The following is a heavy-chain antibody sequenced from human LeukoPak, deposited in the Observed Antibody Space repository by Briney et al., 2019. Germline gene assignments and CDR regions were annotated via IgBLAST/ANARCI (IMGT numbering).Heavy chain of an antibody. CDR1: GGSISSYY. CDR2: IYYSGST. J-gene: IGHJ6*03. Sequence: PSETLSLTCTVSGGSISSYYWSWIRQPPGKGLEWIGYIYYSGSTNYNPSLKSRVTISVDTSKNQFSLKLRFVTPADTAVYYCARTTEGYCSGSSCYSYYYYMDVWGKGTTVTVSS. V-gene: IGHV4-59*01. D-gene: IGHD2-15*01. CDR3: ARTTEGYCSGSSCYSYYYYMDV.